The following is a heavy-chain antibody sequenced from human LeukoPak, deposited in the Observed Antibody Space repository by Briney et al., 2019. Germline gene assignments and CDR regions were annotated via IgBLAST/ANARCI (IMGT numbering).Heavy chain of an antibody. Sequence: SETLSLTCTVSGGSISSSTFYWGWIRQPPGKGLEWIGTIYYSGSTYYNPSPKSRVTISVDTSKNQFSLKLSSVTAADTAVYYCARHPQGLRPFDSWGQGTLVTVSS. V-gene: IGHV4-39*01. CDR3: ARHPQGLRPFDS. J-gene: IGHJ4*02. D-gene: IGHD4-17*01. CDR2: IYYSGST. CDR1: GGSISSSTFY.